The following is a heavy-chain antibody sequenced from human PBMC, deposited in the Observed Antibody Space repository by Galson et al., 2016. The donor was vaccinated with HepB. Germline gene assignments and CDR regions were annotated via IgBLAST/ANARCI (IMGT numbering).Heavy chain of an antibody. D-gene: IGHD3-3*01. CDR2: MSSSDRSVTEM. CDR3: ARNSFWNALDV. J-gene: IGHJ6*02. Sequence: SLRLSCADSGFTFSTYGMHWVRQSPGKGLEWVASMSSSDRSVTEMHYTDSVKGRFTIYRDNAKNSLYLQMNSLRADDTAVYYCARNSFWNALDVWGQGTTVTVSS. CDR1: GFTFSTYG. V-gene: IGHV3-21*01.